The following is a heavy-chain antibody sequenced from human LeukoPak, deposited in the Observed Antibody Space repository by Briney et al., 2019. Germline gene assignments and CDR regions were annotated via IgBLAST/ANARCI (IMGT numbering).Heavy chain of an antibody. CDR1: GYTFTSYA. Sequence: SVKVSFKASGYTFTSYAISWVRQAPGQGLEWMGGIIPIFGTANYAQKFQGRVTITADESTSTAYMELSSLRSEDTAVYYCARVYSGSYYPYFDYWGQGTLVTVSS. J-gene: IGHJ4*02. V-gene: IGHV1-69*13. CDR3: ARVYSGSYYPYFDY. D-gene: IGHD1-26*01. CDR2: IIPIFGTA.